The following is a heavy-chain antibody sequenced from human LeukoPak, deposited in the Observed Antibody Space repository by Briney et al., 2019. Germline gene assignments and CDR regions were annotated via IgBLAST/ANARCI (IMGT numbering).Heavy chain of an antibody. CDR2: IRYDGSNE. CDR1: GFTFSSYG. CDR3: AKGGRVYYDFWSGLDAFDI. V-gene: IGHV3-30*02. J-gene: IGHJ3*02. Sequence: GGSLRLSCAASGFTFSSYGMHWIRQTPGKGLEWVAFIRYDGSNEYYPDSVKGRFTISRDNSKKTLYLQMNSLRAEDTAVYYCAKGGRVYYDFWSGLDAFDIWGQGTMVTVSS. D-gene: IGHD3-3*01.